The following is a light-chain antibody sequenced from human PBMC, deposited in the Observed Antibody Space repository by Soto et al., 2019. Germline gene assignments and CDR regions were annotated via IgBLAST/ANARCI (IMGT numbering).Light chain of an antibody. Sequence: EIVLTQSPATLSLSPGERATLSCRASQSVSSYLAWYQQKPGQAPRLLIYDASNRATGIPARFSGSGSGTDFTLTISSLEPEDFAVYYCQQRSNLPYTFVQGTNLEIK. V-gene: IGKV3-11*01. CDR3: QQRSNLPYT. CDR2: DAS. CDR1: QSVSSY. J-gene: IGKJ2*01.